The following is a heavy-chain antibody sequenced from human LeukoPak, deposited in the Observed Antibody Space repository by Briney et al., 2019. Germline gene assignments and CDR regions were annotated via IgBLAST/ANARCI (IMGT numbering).Heavy chain of an antibody. D-gene: IGHD6-13*01. Sequence: ASVKVSCKVSGYTLTELSMHWVRQAPGKGLEWMGGFDPEDGETIYAQKFQGRVTMTEDTSTDTAYIELSSLRSEDTAVYYCATAAAGPHQRWFDPWGQGTLVTVSS. CDR3: ATAAAGPHQRWFDP. V-gene: IGHV1-24*01. J-gene: IGHJ5*02. CDR1: GYTLTELS. CDR2: FDPEDGET.